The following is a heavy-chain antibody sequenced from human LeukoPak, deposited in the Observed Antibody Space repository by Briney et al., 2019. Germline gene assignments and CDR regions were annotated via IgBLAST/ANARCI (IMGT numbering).Heavy chain of an antibody. V-gene: IGHV3-7*01. CDR2: IKQDGSEK. J-gene: IGHJ4*02. CDR1: GFTFSRYW. Sequence: GGSLRLSCAASGFTFSRYWMSWVRQAPGQGLEWVANIKQDGSEKYYVDSVKGRFTISRDNAKNLLYLQMNSLRVEDTAVYYCARALAVAGTGYWGQGTLVTVSS. CDR3: ARALAVAGTGY. D-gene: IGHD6-19*01.